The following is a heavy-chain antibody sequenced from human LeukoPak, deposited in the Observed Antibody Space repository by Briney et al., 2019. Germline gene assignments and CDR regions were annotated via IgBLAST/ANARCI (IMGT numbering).Heavy chain of an antibody. V-gene: IGHV4-39*01. Sequence: PSETLSLTCTVSGGSISSSSYYWGWIRQPPGKGLEWIGSIYYSGSTYYNPSLKSRVTISVDTSKNQFSLKLSSVTAADTAVYYCARSYDSSGYYLAVYFDYWGQGTLVTVSS. CDR3: ARSYDSSGYYLAVYFDY. CDR2: IYYSGST. D-gene: IGHD3-22*01. J-gene: IGHJ4*02. CDR1: GGSISSSSYY.